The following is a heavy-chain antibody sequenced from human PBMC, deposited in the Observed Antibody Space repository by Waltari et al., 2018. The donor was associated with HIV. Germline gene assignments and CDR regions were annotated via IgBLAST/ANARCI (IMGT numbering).Heavy chain of an antibody. CDR1: GASFSGYY. V-gene: IGHV4-34*01. D-gene: IGHD6-6*01. CDR2: INHSGST. J-gene: IGHJ6*02. Sequence: QVQLQQWGAGLLKPSETLSLTCAVYGASFSGYYWSWIRQPPGKGLAWIGEINHSGSTYPNPPLKSRVTTTVGTSKTLFTPKLRSVTAADTAVYSCASGGDSSSASGVWGQGTTVTVAS. CDR3: ASGGDSSSASGV.